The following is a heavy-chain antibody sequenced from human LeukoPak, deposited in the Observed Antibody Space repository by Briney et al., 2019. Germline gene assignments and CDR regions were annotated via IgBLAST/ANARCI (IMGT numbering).Heavy chain of an antibody. Sequence: GGSLRLSCAASGYTFTSYYMHWVRQAPGQGLEWMGITNPSGGSTSYAQKFQGRVTMTRDTSTSTVYMELSSLRSEDTAVYYCARVGYSYVDWGQGTLVTVSS. D-gene: IGHD5-18*01. CDR3: ARVGYSYVD. CDR1: GYTFTSYY. CDR2: TNPSGGST. J-gene: IGHJ4*02. V-gene: IGHV1-46*01.